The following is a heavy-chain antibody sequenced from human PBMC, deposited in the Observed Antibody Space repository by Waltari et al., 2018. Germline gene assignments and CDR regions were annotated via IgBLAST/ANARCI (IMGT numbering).Heavy chain of an antibody. V-gene: IGHV3-23*01. CDR1: GFTFRNYA. CDR2: ISGIGDST. D-gene: IGHD2-15*01. CDR3: PRYCSAVTCYYYYGLDV. J-gene: IGHJ6*02. Sequence: EVQLLESGGGLVQPGGSLRLSCSASGFTFRNYAMSWVRQAPGKGLEWVSGISGIGDSTNYADSVKGRFTISRDNSKNMLYLQMNSLRAEDTAIYFCPRYCSAVTCYYYYGLDVWGQGTTVTVSS.